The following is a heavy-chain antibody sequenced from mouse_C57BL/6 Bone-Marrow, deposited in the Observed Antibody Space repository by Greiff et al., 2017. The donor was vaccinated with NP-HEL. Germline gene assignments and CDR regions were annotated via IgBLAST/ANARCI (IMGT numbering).Heavy chain of an antibody. Sequence: EVKLQESGADLVKPGGSLKLSCAASGFTFSSYGMSWVRQTPDKRLEWVATISSGGSYTYYPDSVKGRLTISRDKTKNTLYLQMSSLKSEDTAMYYYARPALRIRAYYAVDYWGQGTSVTVSS. D-gene: IGHD1-2*01. J-gene: IGHJ4*01. CDR2: ISSGGSYT. CDR3: ARPALRIRAYYAVDY. V-gene: IGHV5-6*01. CDR1: GFTFSSYG.